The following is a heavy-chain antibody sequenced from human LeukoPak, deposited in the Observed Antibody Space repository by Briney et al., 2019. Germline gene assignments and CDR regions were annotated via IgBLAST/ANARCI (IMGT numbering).Heavy chain of an antibody. D-gene: IGHD4-17*01. Sequence: ASVKVSCKASGYTFTGYYMHWVRQAPGQGLEWMGWINPSSGGTNYAQKFQGRVTMTRDTSISTAYMELSRLRSDDTAVYYCARDPDIYGDHITIDYWGQGTLVTVSS. J-gene: IGHJ4*02. CDR1: GYTFTGYY. CDR2: INPSSGGT. CDR3: ARDPDIYGDHITIDY. V-gene: IGHV1-2*02.